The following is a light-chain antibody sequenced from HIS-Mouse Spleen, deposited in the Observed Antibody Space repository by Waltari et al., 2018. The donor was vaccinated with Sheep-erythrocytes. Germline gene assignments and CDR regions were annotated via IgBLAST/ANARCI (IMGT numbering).Light chain of an antibody. V-gene: IGLV2-23*01. Sequence: QSALTQPASVSGSPGQSITISCTGTSSDVGSYNLLSWYQQHPGKAPKLMIYEGSKRPSGFSNRFSGSKSGNTASLTISGLQAEDEADYYCCSYAGSSTPWVFGGGTKLTVL. CDR3: CSYAGSSTPWV. CDR2: EGS. CDR1: SSDVGSYNL. J-gene: IGLJ3*02.